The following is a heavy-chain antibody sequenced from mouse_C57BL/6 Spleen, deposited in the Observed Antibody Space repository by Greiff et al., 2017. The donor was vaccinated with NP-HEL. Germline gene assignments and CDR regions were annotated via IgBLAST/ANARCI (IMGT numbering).Heavy chain of an antibody. CDR3: EREAFYYDYGDWYFDV. V-gene: IGHV3-6*01. D-gene: IGHD2-4*01. CDR1: GYSITSGYY. Sequence: EVKLEESGPGLVKPSQSLSLTCSVTGYSITSGYYWNWIRQFPGNKLEWMGYISYDGSNNYNPSLKNRISITLDTSKHQFFLKLNSVTTEDTATYYCEREAFYYDYGDWYFDVWGTGTTVTVSS. J-gene: IGHJ1*03. CDR2: ISYDGSN.